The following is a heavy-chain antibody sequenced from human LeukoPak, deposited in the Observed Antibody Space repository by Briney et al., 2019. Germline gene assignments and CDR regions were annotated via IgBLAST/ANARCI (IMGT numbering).Heavy chain of an antibody. D-gene: IGHD3-10*01. CDR1: GLTFSDYS. V-gene: IGHV3-21*01. CDR2: INPTSTSI. J-gene: IGHJ5*02. CDR3: VRLKRNSDRSYYYYYDP. Sequence: GGSLRLSCVASGLTFSDYSINWVRRAPGKGLEWVSSINPTSTSIYYADAVRGRFTISRDNAKSSLYLQMDSLRAEDTAVYYCVRLKRNSDRSYYYYYDPLGQGILVTVSS.